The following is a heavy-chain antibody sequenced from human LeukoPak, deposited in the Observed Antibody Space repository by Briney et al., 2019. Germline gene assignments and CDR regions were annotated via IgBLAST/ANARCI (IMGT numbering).Heavy chain of an antibody. CDR3: ARDSAAVAGPYSTYYYGMDV. V-gene: IGHV3-30-3*01. CDR1: GFTFSSYA. Sequence: GGSLRLSCAASGFTFSSYAMHWVRQAPGKGLEWVAVISYDGSNKYYADSVKGRFTISRDNSKNTLYLQMNSLRAEDTAVYYCARDSAAVAGPYSTYYYGMDVWGQGTTVTVSS. D-gene: IGHD6-19*01. CDR2: ISYDGSNK. J-gene: IGHJ6*02.